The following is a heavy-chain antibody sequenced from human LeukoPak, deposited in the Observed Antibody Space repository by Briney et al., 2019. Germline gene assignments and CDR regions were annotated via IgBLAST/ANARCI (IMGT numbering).Heavy chain of an antibody. V-gene: IGHV1-8*01. D-gene: IGHD3-3*01. CDR3: ARVNNDFWSGYYSFDY. Sequence: ASVKVSCKASGYTFTNYDINWVRQATGQGLEWKGWMNPNSGNTGYAQKFQGRVTMTRNASTSTAYMELTSLRSEDTAVYYCARVNNDFWSGYYSFDYWGQGALVTVSS. J-gene: IGHJ4*02. CDR2: MNPNSGNT. CDR1: GYTFTNYD.